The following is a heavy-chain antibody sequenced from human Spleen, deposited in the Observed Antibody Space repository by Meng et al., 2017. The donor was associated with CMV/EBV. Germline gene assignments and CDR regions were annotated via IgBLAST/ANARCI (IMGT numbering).Heavy chain of an antibody. J-gene: IGHJ6*02. D-gene: IGHD3-22*01. Sequence: GGSLRLSCAASGFTFSRYGMHWVRQAPGKGLDWVAFIRYDGSNKYYADSVKGRFTISRDNSKNTLYLQMNSLRAEDTAVYYCAKDPNPRPYYDSSGYWLRYYGMDVWGQGTTVTVSS. CDR3: AKDPNPRPYYDSSGYWLRYYGMDV. CDR1: GFTFSRYG. CDR2: IRYDGSNK. V-gene: IGHV3-30*02.